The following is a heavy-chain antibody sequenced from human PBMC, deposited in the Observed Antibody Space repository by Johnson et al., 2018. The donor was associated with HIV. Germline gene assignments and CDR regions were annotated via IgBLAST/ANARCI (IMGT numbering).Heavy chain of an antibody. CDR2: ISSDGTKN. CDR1: GFTFSDSA. V-gene: IGHV3-30*04. CDR3: ARDGKREKDYGEHVELITILDV. D-gene: IGHD4-17*01. J-gene: IGHJ3*01. Sequence: QVQLLESGGGLVQPGRSLSLSCAGSGFTFSDSAIHWVRQAPGKGLERVAVISSDGTKNYYSDSLKGRFTIYRDNSKNTKYLEMNSPRGEDTARFYCARDGKREKDYGEHVELITILDVWGQGTMVTVSS.